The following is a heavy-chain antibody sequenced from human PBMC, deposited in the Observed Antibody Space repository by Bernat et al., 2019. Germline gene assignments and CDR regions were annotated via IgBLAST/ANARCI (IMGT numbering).Heavy chain of an antibody. J-gene: IGHJ4*02. CDR2: ISGSGGST. V-gene: IGHV3-23*01. Sequence: EVQLLESGGGLVQPGGSLRLSCAASGFTFSSYAMSWVRQAPGKGLEWVSAISGSGGSTYNADSVKGRFTISRDKSKNTLYLQMNSLRAEDTAVYYCARGLHSSWLRPRFDYWGQGTLVTVSS. CDR3: ARGLHSSWLRPRFDY. CDR1: GFTFSSYA. D-gene: IGHD6-13*01.